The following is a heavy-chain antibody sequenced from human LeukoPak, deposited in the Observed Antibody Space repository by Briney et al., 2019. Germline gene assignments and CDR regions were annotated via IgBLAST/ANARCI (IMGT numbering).Heavy chain of an antibody. CDR1: GFTLSSCA. J-gene: IGHJ4*02. Sequence: GGSLRLSCSASGFTLSSCAMSWVRQAPGKGLEWVSIISGSGGSTYYADSVRGRFTISRDNSKNTLYLQMNSLRAEDTAVYYCAKRGAVTGAYYFDYWGQGTLVTVSS. D-gene: IGHD6-19*01. CDR3: AKRGAVTGAYYFDY. CDR2: ISGSGGST. V-gene: IGHV3-23*01.